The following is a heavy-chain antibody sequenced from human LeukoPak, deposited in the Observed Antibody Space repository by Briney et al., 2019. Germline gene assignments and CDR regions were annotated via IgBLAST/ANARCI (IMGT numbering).Heavy chain of an antibody. CDR2: INTNGANT. V-gene: IGHV3-64*05. CDR3: VNALDLSSSKMAS. CDR1: GFTFKSYA. J-gene: IGHJ4*02. D-gene: IGHD6-6*01. Sequence: GGSLRLSCSASGFTFKSYAMHWVRQAPGKGLEYVSSINTNGANTYYADSVKGRFTISRDNSRNTVYVQMNSLTPEDTAVYYCVNALDLSSSKMASGGKGPLVPVS.